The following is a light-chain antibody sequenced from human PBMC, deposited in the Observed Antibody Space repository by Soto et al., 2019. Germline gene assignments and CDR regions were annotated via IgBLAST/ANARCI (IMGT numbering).Light chain of an antibody. J-gene: IGKJ2*01. V-gene: IGKV1-39*01. Sequence: DIQMTQSPSSLSASVADRVTMTCRASQSISLYLNWYQQKPGKAPKLLIYAASSLQSGVPSRFSGSGSGTDFTLTISSLQPEDIATYYCQQSYRTPHTFGQGTKLDIK. CDR3: QQSYRTPHT. CDR2: AAS. CDR1: QSISLY.